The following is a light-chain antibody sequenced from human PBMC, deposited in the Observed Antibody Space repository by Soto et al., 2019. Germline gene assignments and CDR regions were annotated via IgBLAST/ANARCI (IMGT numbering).Light chain of an antibody. CDR1: SSNIGSNT. CDR2: SNN. CDR3: AAWDDSLNGPNWV. J-gene: IGLJ3*02. V-gene: IGLV1-44*01. Sequence: QSVLTQPPSASGTPGQRVTISCSGSSSNIGSNTVNWYQQLPRTAPKLLIYSNNQRPSGVPDRFSGSKSGTSASLAISGLQSEDEADYDGAAWDDSLNGPNWVFGGGTKLTVL.